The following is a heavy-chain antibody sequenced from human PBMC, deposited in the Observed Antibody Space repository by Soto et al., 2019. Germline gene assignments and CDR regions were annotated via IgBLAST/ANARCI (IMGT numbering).Heavy chain of an antibody. D-gene: IGHD3-9*01. CDR1: RGSISNYF. CDR3: AREYYDILTGFHHPFYFDY. V-gene: IGHV4-59*06. CDR2: IYYSGST. Sequence: PSETLSLTCTVSRGSISNYFWTWIRQPPGRGLEWIGYIYYSGSTYYNPSLKSRVTISVDTSKNQFSLKLSSVTAADTAVYYCAREYYDILTGFHHPFYFDYWGQGTLVTVSS. J-gene: IGHJ4*02.